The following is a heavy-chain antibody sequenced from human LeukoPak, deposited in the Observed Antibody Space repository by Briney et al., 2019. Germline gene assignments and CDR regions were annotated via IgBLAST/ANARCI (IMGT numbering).Heavy chain of an antibody. Sequence: GGSLRLSCVVSGFTFSSYWMSWVRQAPGKGLEWVANIKQDGSDKYYVDSVKGRFTITRDNAKNSLYLQMNSLRAEDTAVYYCAGEVWVKYDFWSGYSDYWGQGTPVTVSS. CDR3: AGEVWVKYDFWSGYSDY. CDR1: GFTFSSYW. D-gene: IGHD3-3*01. CDR2: IKQDGSDK. V-gene: IGHV3-7*01. J-gene: IGHJ4*02.